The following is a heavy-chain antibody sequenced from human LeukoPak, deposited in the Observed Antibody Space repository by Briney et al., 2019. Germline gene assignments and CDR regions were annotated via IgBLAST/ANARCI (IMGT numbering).Heavy chain of an antibody. D-gene: IGHD3-9*01. Sequence: SETLSLTCTVSGGSISSSNYYWGWIRQPPGQGLEWNGSIYYSWSTYYNPSLKSRVTISVDTSKKQLCLKLGSVTAADTAAYYCAILLYFDWPPYFDYWGQGNLVTVSS. CDR2: IYYSWST. CDR1: GGSISSSNYY. CDR3: AILLYFDWPPYFDY. V-gene: IGHV4-39*01. J-gene: IGHJ4*02.